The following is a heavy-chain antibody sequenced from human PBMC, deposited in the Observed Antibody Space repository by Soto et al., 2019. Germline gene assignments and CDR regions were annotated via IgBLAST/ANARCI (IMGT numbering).Heavy chain of an antibody. CDR1: GYTFTSYD. CDR3: ARGARYSYGQEFDY. V-gene: IGHV1-8*01. D-gene: IGHD5-18*01. Sequence: SSVKVSCKASGYTFTSYDINWVRQATGQGLEWMGWMNPNSGNTGYAQKFQGRVTMTRNTSISTAYMELSSLRSEDTAVYYCARGARYSYGQEFDYWGQGTLVTVSS. J-gene: IGHJ4*02. CDR2: MNPNSGNT.